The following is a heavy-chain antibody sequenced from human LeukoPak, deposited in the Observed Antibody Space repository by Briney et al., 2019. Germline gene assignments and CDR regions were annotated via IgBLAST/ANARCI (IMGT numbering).Heavy chain of an antibody. Sequence: SVKVSCKASGGTFSSYAISWVRQAPGQGLEWMGGIIPIFGTANYAQKFQGRVTITADKSTSTAYMELSSLRSEDTAVYYCARGASPGYDSSGYYMDVWGKGTTVTVSS. CDR1: GGTFSSYA. CDR3: ARGASPGYDSSGYYMDV. V-gene: IGHV1-69*06. J-gene: IGHJ6*03. D-gene: IGHD3-22*01. CDR2: IIPIFGTA.